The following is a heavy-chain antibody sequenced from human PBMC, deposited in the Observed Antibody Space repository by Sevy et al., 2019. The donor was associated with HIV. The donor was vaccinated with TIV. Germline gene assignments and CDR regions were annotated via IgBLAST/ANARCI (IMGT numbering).Heavy chain of an antibody. D-gene: IGHD4-17*01. CDR3: ARGKLDYGDYYYFDY. CDR2: IYSAHST. J-gene: IGHJ4*02. Sequence: GGSLRLSCAGSGFTVSTKYMSWVRQAPGKGLEWVSVIYSAHSTYYTDSVKGRFTISRDNSKNTLYLQMNSLRAEDTAVYYCARGKLDYGDYYYFDYWGQGTLVTVSS. V-gene: IGHV3-53*01. CDR1: GFTVSTKY.